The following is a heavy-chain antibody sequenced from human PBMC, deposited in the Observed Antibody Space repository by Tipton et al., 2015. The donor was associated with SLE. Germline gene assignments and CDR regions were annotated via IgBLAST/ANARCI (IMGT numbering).Heavy chain of an antibody. D-gene: IGHD2-8*01. V-gene: IGHV4-39*01. CDR1: GGSISGSNYY. J-gene: IGHJ5*02. CDR3: AGHDTNYGRNWFDP. Sequence: TLSLTCTVSGGSISGSNYYWDWIRQPPGKGPEWIGRITNNGNTYYIPSLQSRVTMSVDTSKNHFSLKLSSVTAADTAVYYCAGHDTNYGRNWFDPWGQGTLVTVSS. CDR2: ITNNGNT.